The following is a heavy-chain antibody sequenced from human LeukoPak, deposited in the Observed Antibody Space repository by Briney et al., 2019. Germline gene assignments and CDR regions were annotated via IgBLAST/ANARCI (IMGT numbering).Heavy chain of an antibody. J-gene: IGHJ4*02. Sequence: PGGSLRLSCVASGFTFSTYNMHWVRQAPGKGLEWVSYISSSSSTVFYADSVKGRFTISRDNAKNSLYLQMNSLRAEDTAVYYCARDGAAAGTSYYFDYWGQGTLVTVSS. CDR1: GFTFSTYN. D-gene: IGHD6-13*01. V-gene: IGHV3-48*04. CDR3: ARDGAAAGTSYYFDY. CDR2: ISSSSSTV.